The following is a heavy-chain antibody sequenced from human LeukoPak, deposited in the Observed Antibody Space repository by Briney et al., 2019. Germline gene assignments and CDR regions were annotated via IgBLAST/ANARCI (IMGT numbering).Heavy chain of an antibody. CDR3: ATGQPTYDFWSGYLDV. Sequence: EASVKVSCKVSGYTLTELSMHWVRQAPGKGLEWMGGFDPEDGETIYAQKFQGRVTMTEDTSTDTAYMELSSLRSEDTAVYYCATGQPTYDFWSGYLDVLGQGTTVTVSS. D-gene: IGHD3-3*01. J-gene: IGHJ6*02. CDR1: GYTLTELS. V-gene: IGHV1-24*01. CDR2: FDPEDGET.